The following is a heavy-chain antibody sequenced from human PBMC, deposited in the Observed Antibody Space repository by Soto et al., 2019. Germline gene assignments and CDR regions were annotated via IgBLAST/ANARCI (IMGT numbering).Heavy chain of an antibody. J-gene: IGHJ4*02. CDR1: GHTFRNAW. CDR2: IKGKADGGTT. CDR3: TTDIWPSRQSDY. Sequence: PGGSLRLSCAASGHTFRNAWMDWVRQAPGKGLEWVGHIKGKADGGTTDYAAPLKGRFTISRDDSKNMLYLQINSLKTEDTAVYHCTTDIWPSRQSDYWGRGSLVTVSS. V-gene: IGHV3-15*07. D-gene: IGHD1-1*01.